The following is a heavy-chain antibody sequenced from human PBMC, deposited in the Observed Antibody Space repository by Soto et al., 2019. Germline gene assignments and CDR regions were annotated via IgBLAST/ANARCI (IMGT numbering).Heavy chain of an antibody. J-gene: IGHJ5*02. CDR1: GYSFTSDW. CDR2: IYPGDSDT. CDR3: ARPRLGGAAGTNWFDP. V-gene: IGHV5-51*01. D-gene: IGHD6-13*01. Sequence: GESPKISCKTSGYSFTSDWIGWVRQMPGKGLEWMGIIYPGDSDTIYSPSFQGQVAISADKSISTAYLQWSSLKASDTAMYYCARPRLGGAAGTNWFDPWGRGTLVTVSS.